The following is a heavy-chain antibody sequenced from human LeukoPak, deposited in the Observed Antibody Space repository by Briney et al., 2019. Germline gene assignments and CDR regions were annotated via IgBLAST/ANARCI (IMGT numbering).Heavy chain of an antibody. J-gene: IGHJ4*02. CDR1: SFVFNNAF. V-gene: IGHV3-15*07. D-gene: IGHD4-11*01. CDR2: IKTKTDGGTT. CDR3: TTGLHYYFDY. Sequence: PGGSLRLSCVAPSFVFNNAFMNWVRQGPGKGLEWVGRIKTKTDGGTTDFAAPVKGRFTISRDDSKNTFFLHMNGLKIEDTAVYYCTTGLHYYFDYWSQGTPVTVSP.